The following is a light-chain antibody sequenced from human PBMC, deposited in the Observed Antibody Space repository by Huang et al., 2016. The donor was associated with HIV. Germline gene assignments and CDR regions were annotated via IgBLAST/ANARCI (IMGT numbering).Light chain of an antibody. Sequence: DIQMTQSPSSLSASVGDRVTITCRETQSVTKDLNWYQQKPGKAPKLLIYGASSLQTGVPSRVSGSGSGTDFTLTISSLQPEDFATYYCQQSSSPPPTFGPGTKVDIK. CDR2: GAS. J-gene: IGKJ3*01. CDR3: QQSSSPPPT. V-gene: IGKV1-39*01. CDR1: QSVTKD.